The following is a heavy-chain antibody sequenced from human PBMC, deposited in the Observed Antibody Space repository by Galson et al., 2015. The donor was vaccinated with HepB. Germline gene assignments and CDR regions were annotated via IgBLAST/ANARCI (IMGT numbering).Heavy chain of an antibody. CDR1: GYTFTSYY. V-gene: IGHV1-46*01. J-gene: IGHJ6*02. CDR2: INPSGGST. D-gene: IGHD6-19*01. Sequence: SVKVSCKASGYTFTSYYMHWVRQAPGQGLEWMGIINPSGGSTTYAQKFQGRVTMTRDTSTSTVYMEVSSLRSEDTAVYYWARPLYSSGWYSGYYYGMDVWGQGTTVTVSS. CDR3: ARPLYSSGWYSGYYYGMDV.